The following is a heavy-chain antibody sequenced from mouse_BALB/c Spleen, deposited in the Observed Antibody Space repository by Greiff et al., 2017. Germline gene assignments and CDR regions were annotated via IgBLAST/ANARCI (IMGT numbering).Heavy chain of an antibody. CDR1: GFSLTSYD. J-gene: IGHJ1*01. CDR2: IWTGGGT. CDR3: VRSDGYFDV. D-gene: IGHD2-13*01. V-gene: IGHV2-9-2*01. Sequence: VMLVESGPGLVAPSQSLSITCTVSGFSLTSYDISWIRQPPGKGLEWLGVIWTGGGTNYNSAFMSRLSISKDNSKSQVFLKMNSLQTDDTAIYYCVRSDGYFDVWGAGTTVTVSS.